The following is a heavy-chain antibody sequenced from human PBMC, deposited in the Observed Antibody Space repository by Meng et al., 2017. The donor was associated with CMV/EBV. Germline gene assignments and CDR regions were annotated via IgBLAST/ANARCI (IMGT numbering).Heavy chain of an antibody. Sequence: GESLKISCAASGFTFSSYAMSWVRQAPGKGLEWVSAISGSGGSTYYADSVKGRFTISRDNSKNTLYLQMNSLRAEDTAVYYCAKDLDSSSWNYYYYGIDVWGQGTTVTVSS. CDR3: AKDLDSSSWNYYYYGIDV. V-gene: IGHV3-23*01. CDR2: ISGSGGST. J-gene: IGHJ6*02. D-gene: IGHD6-13*01. CDR1: GFTFSSYA.